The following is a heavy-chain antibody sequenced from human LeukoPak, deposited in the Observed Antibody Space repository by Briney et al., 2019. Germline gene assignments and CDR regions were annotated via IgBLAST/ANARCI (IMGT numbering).Heavy chain of an antibody. CDR1: GFTVNSNY. V-gene: IGHV3-53*01. CDR3: ARLTADGRRYFVD. D-gene: IGHD6-13*01. J-gene: IGHJ4*02. CDR2: LYNTGNT. Sequence: GGSLRLSCAASGFTVNSNYLSWVRQAPGKGLEWVSTLYNTGNTYYANSVKGRFSISRDNSKNTLFLQMNSLRAEDTAVYYCARLTADGRRYFVDWGPGTLVTVSS.